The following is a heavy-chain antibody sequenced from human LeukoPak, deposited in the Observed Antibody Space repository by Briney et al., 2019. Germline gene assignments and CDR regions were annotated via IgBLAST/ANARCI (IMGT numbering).Heavy chain of an antibody. Sequence: GGSLRLSCAASGFTFSKFWMTLVRQAPGKGLEWVANIKLDGSEKYYVDSVKGRFTISRDNSKDSLSLQMNSLRAEDTAVDYCATIGGIAVTENDAFHIWGQGTMVAVSS. CDR2: IKLDGSEK. J-gene: IGHJ3*02. CDR3: ATIGGIAVTENDAFHI. V-gene: IGHV3-7*01. CDR1: GFTFSKFW. D-gene: IGHD6-19*01.